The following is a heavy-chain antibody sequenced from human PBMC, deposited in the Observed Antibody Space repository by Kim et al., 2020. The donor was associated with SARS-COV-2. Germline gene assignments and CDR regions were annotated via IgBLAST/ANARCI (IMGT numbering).Heavy chain of an antibody. J-gene: IGHJ1*01. D-gene: IGHD2-15*01. CDR1: GFTFSNFG. V-gene: IGHV3-30*18. CDR2: ISYDGSNE. Sequence: GGSLRLSCAASGFTFSNFGMHWVRQAPGKGLELVSVISYDGSNEYYGDSVKGRFTISRDNSKNTHFLEMNSLRPEETAVYYCAKGVVVATTYFHHWGQGTLVTVSS. CDR3: AKGVVVATTYFHH.